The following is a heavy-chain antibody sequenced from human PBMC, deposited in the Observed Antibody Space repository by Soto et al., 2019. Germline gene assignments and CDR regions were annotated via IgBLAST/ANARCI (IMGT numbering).Heavy chain of an antibody. CDR1: GGTFSSYA. Sequence: QVQLVQSGAEVKKPGSSVKVSCKASGGTFSSYAISWVRQAPGQGLEWMGGIIPIFGTANYAQKFQGRVTITADETTSAGYMELNSPRSEDTAVYYWAGGGGIHWFDPWGQGTLVTVSS. CDR3: AGGGGIHWFDP. D-gene: IGHD3-16*01. CDR2: IIPIFGTA. V-gene: IGHV1-69*12. J-gene: IGHJ5*02.